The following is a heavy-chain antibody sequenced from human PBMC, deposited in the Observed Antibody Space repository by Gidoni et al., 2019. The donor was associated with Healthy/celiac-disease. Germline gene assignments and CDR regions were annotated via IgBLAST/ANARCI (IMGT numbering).Heavy chain of an antibody. Sequence: EVQLVASGGGLVKPGGSLRLSCAASGFTFSSYSMNWVRQAPGEGLEWVSSISSSSSYIYYADSVKGRFTISRDNAKNSLYLQMNSLRAEDTAVYYCARIKGSSTVTIFHYGMDVWGQGTTVTVSS. CDR1: GFTFSSYS. CDR3: ARIKGSSTVTIFHYGMDV. D-gene: IGHD4-17*01. J-gene: IGHJ6*02. V-gene: IGHV3-21*03. CDR2: ISSSSSYI.